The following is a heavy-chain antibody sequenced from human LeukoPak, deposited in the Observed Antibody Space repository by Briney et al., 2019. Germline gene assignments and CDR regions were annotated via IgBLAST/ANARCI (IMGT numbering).Heavy chain of an antibody. J-gene: IGHJ4*02. Sequence: ASVKVSCKASGYTFTGYYMHWVRQAPGQGLEWMGWVNPNSGGTNYAQKFQGRVTMTRDMSISTAYMEVSRLTSDDTAVYYCARATIADSSTYYIDYWGPGTLVTVSS. V-gene: IGHV1-2*02. D-gene: IGHD3-22*01. CDR1: GYTFTGYY. CDR3: ARATIADSSTYYIDY. CDR2: VNPNSGGT.